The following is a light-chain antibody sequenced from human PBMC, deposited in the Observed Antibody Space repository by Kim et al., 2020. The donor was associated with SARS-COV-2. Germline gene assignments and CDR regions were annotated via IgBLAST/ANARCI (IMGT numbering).Light chain of an antibody. Sequence: GQSVTISCTGNRSDVGSYNRVSWYQQPPGTAPKLMIYEVNNRPSGVPDRFSGSKSGNTASLTISGLQAGDEADYYCSSYTSSSTFVFGTGTKVTVL. CDR1: RSDVGSYNR. J-gene: IGLJ1*01. CDR2: EVN. CDR3: SSYTSSSTFV. V-gene: IGLV2-18*02.